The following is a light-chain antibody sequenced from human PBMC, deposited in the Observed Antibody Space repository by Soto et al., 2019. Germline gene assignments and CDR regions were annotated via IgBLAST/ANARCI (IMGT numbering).Light chain of an antibody. CDR2: YAS. J-gene: IGKJ2*01. V-gene: IGKV1-5*01. CDR1: QSISSW. CDR3: QQYNSYPYT. Sequence: DIQMTQSPSTLSASVGDRVTITCRASQSISSWLAWYQQKPGKAPNLLIYYASSLESGVPSRFSGSGSGTEFTLTISSLQPDDFATYYCQQYNSYPYTFGQGTKLEIK.